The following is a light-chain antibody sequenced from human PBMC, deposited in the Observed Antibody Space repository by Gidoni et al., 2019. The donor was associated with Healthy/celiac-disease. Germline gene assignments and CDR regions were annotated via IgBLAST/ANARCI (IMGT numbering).Light chain of an antibody. CDR1: QSLSTY. Sequence: EIVLTQSPATLSLSPGVRATLSCRASQSLSTYLAWYQQKPSQAPRLLIYDASNRDTGIPARFSGSASGTDFTLTISSLEPEDFAVYYYQQRSNWPMVTFGPGTKVDF. CDR2: DAS. V-gene: IGKV3-11*01. J-gene: IGKJ3*01. CDR3: QQRSNWPMVT.